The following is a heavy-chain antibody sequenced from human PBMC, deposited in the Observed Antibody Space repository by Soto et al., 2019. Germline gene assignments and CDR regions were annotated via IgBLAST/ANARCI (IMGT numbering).Heavy chain of an antibody. CDR2: ISGTGAST. V-gene: IGHV3-23*01. CDR3: ATHEGKYSNGDVALLA. J-gene: IGHJ4*02. Sequence: PGGSLRLSCAASGFRFSSYAMSWVRHAPGKGLECVSSISGTGASTFYADSVKGRLTISRDNSKDTLYLEMKSLRVEDTAVYYCATHEGKYSNGDVALLAWGPGTLVTVSS. CDR1: GFRFSSYA. D-gene: IGHD5-18*01.